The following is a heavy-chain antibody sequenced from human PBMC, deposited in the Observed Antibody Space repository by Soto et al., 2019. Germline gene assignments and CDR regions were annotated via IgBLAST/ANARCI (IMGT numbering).Heavy chain of an antibody. CDR1: GFTFTSYY. D-gene: IGHD2-2*01. CDR3: ARDLPGYCSTTNCYYYFDF. J-gene: IGHJ4*02. Sequence: EVHLVESGGALVQPGGSLRLSCAVSGFTFTSYYMSWVRQAPGEGLEWVANIRQDGHEKYYVDSVRGRFTISRDNAQNSLYLQMDSLRAEDTAMYYCARDLPGYCSTTNCYYYFDFWGQGTLVTVSS. CDR2: IRQDGHEK. V-gene: IGHV3-7*03.